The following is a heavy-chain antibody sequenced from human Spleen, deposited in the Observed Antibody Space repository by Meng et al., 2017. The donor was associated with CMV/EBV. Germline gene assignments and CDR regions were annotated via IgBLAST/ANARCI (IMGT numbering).Heavy chain of an antibody. V-gene: IGHV1-2*02. CDR2: INPKSGGT. J-gene: IGHJ5*02. Sequence: ASVKVSCKASGYTFTSYDINWVRQATGQGLEWMGWINPKSGGTNYAQKFQGRVTMTRDTSISTAYMELSSLRSDDTAFYYCARAAVEAAAIWFDLGVQGTLVTVSS. D-gene: IGHD2-2*01. CDR3: ARAAVEAAAIWFDL. CDR1: GYTFTSYD.